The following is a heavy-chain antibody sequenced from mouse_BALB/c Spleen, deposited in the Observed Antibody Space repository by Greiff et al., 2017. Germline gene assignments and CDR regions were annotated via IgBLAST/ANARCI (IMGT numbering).Heavy chain of an antibody. V-gene: IGHV1-37*01. CDR2: FNPYNGDT. J-gene: IGHJ4*01. CDR1: GYSFTGYF. Sequence: VQLQQSGPELVKPGASVKISCKASGYSFTGYFMNWVKQSHGKSLEWIGRFNPYNGDTFYNQKFKGKATLTVDKSSSTANMELLSLTSEDSAVYYCGRNDYDGDYAIDYWGQGTSVTVSS. CDR3: GRNDYDGDYAIDY. D-gene: IGHD2-4*01.